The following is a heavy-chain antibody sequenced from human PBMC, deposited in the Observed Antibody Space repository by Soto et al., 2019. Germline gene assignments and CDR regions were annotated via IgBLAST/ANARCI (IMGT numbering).Heavy chain of an antibody. V-gene: IGHV1-69*13. J-gene: IGHJ6*02. Sequence: GASLKVSCKASGGTFSSYAISWVRQAPGQGLEWMGGIIPIFGTANYAQKFQGRVTITADESTSTAYMELSSPRSEDTAVYYCARVKVPDFWSGYSYYYYYGMDVWGQGTTVTVSS. D-gene: IGHD3-3*01. CDR2: IIPIFGTA. CDR1: GGTFSSYA. CDR3: ARVKVPDFWSGYSYYYYYGMDV.